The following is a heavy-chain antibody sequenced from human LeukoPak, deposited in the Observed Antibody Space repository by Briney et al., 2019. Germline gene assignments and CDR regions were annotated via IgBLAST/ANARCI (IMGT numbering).Heavy chain of an antibody. CDR2: ISSGGSTV. Sequence: GGSLRLSCVASGFSFSSSDMNWVRQAPGKGLEWVSYISSGGSTVYYADSVKGRFTISRDNAKNSLYLQMNSLRAEDTAVYYCEPTYYYGSGIYTWGQGTLVTVSS. J-gene: IGHJ5*02. V-gene: IGHV3-48*03. CDR3: EPTYYYGSGIYT. D-gene: IGHD3-10*01. CDR1: GFSFSSSD.